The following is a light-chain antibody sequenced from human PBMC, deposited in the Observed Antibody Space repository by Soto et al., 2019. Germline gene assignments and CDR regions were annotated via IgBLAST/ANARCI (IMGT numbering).Light chain of an antibody. V-gene: IGLV1-44*01. J-gene: IGLJ2*01. CDR2: SND. Sequence: QTVVTQPPSASGTPGQRVTISCSGSSSNIGSYSVNWYHHLPGTAPKLLIYSNDQRPSGVPDRFSGSKSGTSASLAISGLQSEDEADYYCAVWDDSLNGPVFGGGTKLTVL. CDR1: SSNIGSYS. CDR3: AVWDDSLNGPV.